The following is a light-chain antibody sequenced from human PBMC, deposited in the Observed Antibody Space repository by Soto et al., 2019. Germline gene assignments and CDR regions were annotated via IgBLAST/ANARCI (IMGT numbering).Light chain of an antibody. CDR1: QSISSW. J-gene: IGKJ1*01. Sequence: DIQMTKSPSTLSASVGDRVTITCRASQSISSWLAWYQQKPGKAPRLLIYDASYLERGVPSRFSGSGSGTEFTLTISDLQPDDLATYYCQQYNNFWTFGPGTKVEI. V-gene: IGKV1-5*01. CDR2: DAS. CDR3: QQYNNFWT.